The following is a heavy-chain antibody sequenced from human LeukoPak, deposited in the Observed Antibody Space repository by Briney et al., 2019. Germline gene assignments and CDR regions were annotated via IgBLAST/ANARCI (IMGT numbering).Heavy chain of an antibody. J-gene: IGHJ5*02. CDR2: ISYDGSNK. V-gene: IGHV3-30*18. CDR1: GFTFRSYG. CDR3: AKDPRLLWFGELLSLSWFDP. Sequence: GRSLRLSCAASGFTFRSYGMHWVRRAPGKGLEWVAVISYDGSNKYYADSVKGRFTISRDNSKNTLYLQMNSLRAEDTAVYYCAKDPRLLWFGELLSLSWFDPWGQGTLVTVSS. D-gene: IGHD3-10*01.